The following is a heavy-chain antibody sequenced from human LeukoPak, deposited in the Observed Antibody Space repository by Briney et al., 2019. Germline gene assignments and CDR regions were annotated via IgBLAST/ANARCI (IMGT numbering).Heavy chain of an antibody. CDR3: ARDQYYDILTGYLHDYYYYYMDV. J-gene: IGHJ6*03. D-gene: IGHD3-9*01. CDR1: GGTFSSYA. V-gene: IGHV1-69*13. CDR2: IIPIFGTA. Sequence: ASVKVSCKASGGTFSSYAISWVRQAPGQGLEWMGGIIPIFGTANYAQKFQGRVTITADGTTSTAYMELSSLRSEDTAVYYCARDQYYDILTGYLHDYYYYYMDVWGKGTTVTVSS.